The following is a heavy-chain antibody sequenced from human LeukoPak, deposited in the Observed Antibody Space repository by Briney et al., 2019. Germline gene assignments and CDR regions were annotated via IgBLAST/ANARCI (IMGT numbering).Heavy chain of an antibody. V-gene: IGHV1-18*01. J-gene: IGHJ4*02. D-gene: IGHD6-13*01. Sequence: ASVKVSCKASGYTFTSYGISWVRQAPGQGLEWMGWISAYNGNTNYAQKLQGRVTMTTDTSTSTAYMELRSLRSDDTAVYYCAREDSIAAAGTIDYWGQGTLVTVSS. CDR3: AREDSIAAAGTIDY. CDR2: ISAYNGNT. CDR1: GYTFTSYG.